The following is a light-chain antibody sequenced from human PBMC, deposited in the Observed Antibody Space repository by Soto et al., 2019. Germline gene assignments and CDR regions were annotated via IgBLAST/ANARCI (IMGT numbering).Light chain of an antibody. CDR2: GAS. J-gene: IGKJ1*01. V-gene: IGKV1-27*01. CDR1: HVINDY. CDR3: QKYDSAPWT. Sequence: DIQMTQSPSSLSASVGDRVTITCRASHVINDYLAWYQQKPGKVPKLLIYGASTLQLGVPSRFSGSASGTDFTLTISSLQPEDVATYYCQKYDSAPWTFGQGTKVEIK.